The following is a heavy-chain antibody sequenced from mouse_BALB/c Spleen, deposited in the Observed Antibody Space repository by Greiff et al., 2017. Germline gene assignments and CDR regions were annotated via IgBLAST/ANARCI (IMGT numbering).Heavy chain of an antibody. V-gene: IGHV1-54*01. CDR1: GYAFTNYL. D-gene: IGHD2-4*01. J-gene: IGHJ1*01. CDR3: ARYSYDYDRYFDV. CDR2: INPGSGGT. Sequence: QVQLKESGAELVRPGTSVKVSCKASGYAFTNYLIEWVKQRPGQGLEWIGVINPGSGGTNYNEKFKGKATLTADKSSSTAYMQLSSLTSDDSAVYVCARYSYDYDRYFDVWGAGTTVTVSS.